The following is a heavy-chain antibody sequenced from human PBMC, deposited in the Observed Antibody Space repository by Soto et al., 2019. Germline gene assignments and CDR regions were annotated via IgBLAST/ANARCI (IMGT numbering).Heavy chain of an antibody. V-gene: IGHV3-30*18. J-gene: IGHJ4*02. D-gene: IGHD3-22*01. CDR1: GFTFSSCG. CDR3: AKELGDSSGYFYYFDY. CDR2: ISYDGSNK. Sequence: GGSLRLSGAASGFTFSSCGMHWVRQAPGKGLEWVAVISYDGSNKYYADSVKGRFTISRDNSKNTLYLQMNSLRVEDTAVYYCAKELGDSSGYFYYFDYWGQGTLVTVSS.